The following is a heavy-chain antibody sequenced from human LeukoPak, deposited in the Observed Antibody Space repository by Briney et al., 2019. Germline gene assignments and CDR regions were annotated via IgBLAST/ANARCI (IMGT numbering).Heavy chain of an antibody. D-gene: IGHD2-15*01. CDR1: GFTFTSYS. V-gene: IGHV3-21*01. Sequence: GGSLRLSCAASGFTFTSYSMNWVRQAPGKGLEWVSSISRSSSYIHYADSVKGRFTISRDNAKNSLYLQMSSLRAEDTAVYYCARGYCSGGNCYSTDYWGQGTLVTVSS. J-gene: IGHJ4*02. CDR3: ARGYCSGGNCYSTDY. CDR2: ISRSSSYI.